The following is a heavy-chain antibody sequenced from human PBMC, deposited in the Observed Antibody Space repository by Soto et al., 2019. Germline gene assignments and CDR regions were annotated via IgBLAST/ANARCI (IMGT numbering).Heavy chain of an antibody. J-gene: IGHJ4*02. V-gene: IGHV3-48*01. CDR3: VREEGTLFGVVTRFDY. CDR1: GFTFSRHT. CDR2: VSSSSSTT. D-gene: IGHD3-3*01. Sequence: EVQLVESGGGFVQPGGSLRLSCAGSGFTFSRHTMNWVRQAPGKGLEWLSSVSSSSSTTFYADSVKGRFTISRDNAKNSLDLQMNSLRAEDTALYYCVREEGTLFGVVTRFDYWGQGTLVTVSS.